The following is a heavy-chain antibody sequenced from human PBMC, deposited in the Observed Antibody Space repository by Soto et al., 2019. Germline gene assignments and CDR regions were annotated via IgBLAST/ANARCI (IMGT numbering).Heavy chain of an antibody. J-gene: IGHJ4*02. Sequence: EVQLVESGGGLVQPGGSLRLSCAASGFTFSRYWMHWVRQAPGKGLVWVSRINSDGSSTNYADSVKGRFTISRDNAKNTVYLLLNSLRVEDTAVYYCARDQGYVGFDNWGQGTLLTVSS. CDR2: INSDGSST. CDR3: ARDQGYVGFDN. D-gene: IGHD5-12*01. V-gene: IGHV3-74*01. CDR1: GFTFSRYW.